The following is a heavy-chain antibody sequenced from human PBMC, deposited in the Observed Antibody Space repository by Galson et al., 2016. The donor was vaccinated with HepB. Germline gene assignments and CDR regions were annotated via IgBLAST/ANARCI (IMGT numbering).Heavy chain of an antibody. CDR1: GYTLTELS. D-gene: IGHD6-13*01. Sequence: SVKVSCKVSGYTLTELSMHWLRQAPGKGPEWMGGFDPEDGETIYAQAFKGRVTMTEDTSTDTAYMELSSLRSEDTAVYYCAREIQASSAYSWYEYHWGQGTLVTVSS. CDR2: FDPEDGET. V-gene: IGHV1-24*01. CDR3: AREIQASSAYSWYEYH. J-gene: IGHJ5*02.